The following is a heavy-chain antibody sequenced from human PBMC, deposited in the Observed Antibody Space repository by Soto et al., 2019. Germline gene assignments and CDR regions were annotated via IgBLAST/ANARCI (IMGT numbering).Heavy chain of an antibody. J-gene: IGHJ4*01. V-gene: IGHV3-7*01. Sequence: PGGSLRLSGAASGFPFGSYWMSWVRQAPGKGLEWLATIKWDASEKKYVDSVKGRFTMSRDNAKNSLYLQMDSLRAEDTAVYYWARASGYGSGTSVNPFLDYLGHGTLVTVSS. D-gene: IGHD3-10*01. CDR2: IKWDASEK. CDR3: ARASGYGSGTSVNPFLDY. CDR1: GFPFGSYW.